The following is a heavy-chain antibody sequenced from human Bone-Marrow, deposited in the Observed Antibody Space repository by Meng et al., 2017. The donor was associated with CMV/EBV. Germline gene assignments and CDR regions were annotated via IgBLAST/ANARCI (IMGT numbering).Heavy chain of an antibody. CDR2: ISWNSGSI. V-gene: IGHV3-9*03. D-gene: IGHD3-3*01. CDR1: GFTFDDYA. J-gene: IGHJ4*02. CDR3: AKDASRAYYDFWSGYSHFDY. Sequence: SLKISCAASGFTFDDYAMHWVRQAPGKGLEWVSGISWNSGSIGYADSVKGRFTISRDNAKNSLYLQMNSLRAEDMALYYCAKDASRAYYDFWSGYSHFDYWGQGTLVTSPQ.